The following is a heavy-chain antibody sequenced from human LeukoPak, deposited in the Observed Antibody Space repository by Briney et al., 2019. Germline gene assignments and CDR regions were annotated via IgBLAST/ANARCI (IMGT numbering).Heavy chain of an antibody. D-gene: IGHD6-19*01. CDR3: AKARLSTGWAYNDY. CDR2: VVGGGTT. CDR1: GFTFVNYA. Sequence: GGSLRLSCAASGFTFVNYAMSWVRQAPGKGLEWVSAVVGGGTTFYADSVKGRFTISRDNSKNTVYLQINSLRGEDTAVYYCAKARLSTGWAYNDYWGQGALVTVSS. J-gene: IGHJ4*02. V-gene: IGHV3-23*01.